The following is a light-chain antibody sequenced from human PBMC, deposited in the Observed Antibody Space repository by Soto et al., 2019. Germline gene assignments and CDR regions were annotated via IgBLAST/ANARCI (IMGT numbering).Light chain of an antibody. V-gene: IGKV3-15*01. CDR3: QHYNNWPFT. J-gene: IGKJ2*01. CDR2: DAS. CDR1: QSVSSN. Sequence: EIVMTQPPATLSVSPGERATLSCRASQSVSSNLAWYQQKPGQAPSLLIYDASARATGIPVRFSGSRSGTEFTLTISSLQSEDFAVYYCQHYNNWPFTFGQGTKVDIK.